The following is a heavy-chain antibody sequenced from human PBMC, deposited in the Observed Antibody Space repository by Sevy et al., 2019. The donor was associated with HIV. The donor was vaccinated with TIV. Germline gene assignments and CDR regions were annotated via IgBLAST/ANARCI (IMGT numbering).Heavy chain of an antibody. CDR3: VKERVNYISSWYYFEF. Sequence: GGSLRLSCAASGFSVNSYAMSWVRQAPGKGLEWVAIINSSGGSTDYADSVRGRFTISGDNSNVYLQMTSLSAEDTAVYYCVKERVNYISSWYYFEFWGQGTLVTVSS. CDR2: INSSGGST. D-gene: IGHD6-13*01. J-gene: IGHJ4*02. CDR1: GFSVNSYA. V-gene: IGHV3-23*01.